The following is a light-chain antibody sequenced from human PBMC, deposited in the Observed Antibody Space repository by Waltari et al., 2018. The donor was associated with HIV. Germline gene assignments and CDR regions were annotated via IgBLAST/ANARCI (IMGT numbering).Light chain of an antibody. CDR1: SSAIGRYNY. CDR2: DVT. V-gene: IGLV2-11*01. CDR3: FSYAGTSWV. J-gene: IGLJ3*02. Sequence: QSALTQPHSVSGSPGQSVTISCTGTSSAIGRYNYVSWYQQYPGKAPKLIIFDVTNRPSGVPDRFSASKSGNTASLTISGLQAEDEADYHCFSYAGTSWVFGGGTKLTVL.